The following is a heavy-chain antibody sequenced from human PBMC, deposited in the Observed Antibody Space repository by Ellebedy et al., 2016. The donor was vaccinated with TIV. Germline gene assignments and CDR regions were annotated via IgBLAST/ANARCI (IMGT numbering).Heavy chain of an antibody. CDR1: GGSVSSYY. CDR2: IYYSGSS. D-gene: IGHD6-19*01. J-gene: IGHJ6*02. Sequence: GSLRLSCTVSGGSVSSYYWSWIRQPPGKGLEWIGYIYYSGSSNYNPSLKSRVTISVDTSKNQFSLKLSSVTAADTAVYYCARGSNGYYYGMDVWGQGTTVTVSS. CDR3: ARGSNGYYYGMDV. V-gene: IGHV4-59*02.